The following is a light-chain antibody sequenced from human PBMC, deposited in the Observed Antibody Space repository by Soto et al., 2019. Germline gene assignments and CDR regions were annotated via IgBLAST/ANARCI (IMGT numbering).Light chain of an antibody. CDR3: QQYNNWPLT. CDR2: GAS. Sequence: EILRTQSPATLSLSPGERATLSCRASQSVSSNLAWYKQKPGQAPRLLIYGASSRATGIPVRFSGSGSGTEFTLTISSLQSEDFEVYYCQQYNNWPLTFGQGTRLEI. J-gene: IGKJ5*01. V-gene: IGKV3-15*01. CDR1: QSVSSN.